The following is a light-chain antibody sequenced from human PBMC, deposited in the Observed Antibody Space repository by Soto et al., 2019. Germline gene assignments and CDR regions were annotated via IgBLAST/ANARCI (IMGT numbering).Light chain of an antibody. CDR1: QTVSTDY. CDR3: QQYAGSPRT. J-gene: IGKJ1*01. Sequence: EIVLTQSPGTLSLSPGERATLSCRASQTVSTDYLAWYQQKPGQAPRLLIYGASYRATGIPDRFTGSGSGTDFTLTINRVEPEDFAVYFCQQYAGSPRTFGQGTKVDIK. CDR2: GAS. V-gene: IGKV3-20*01.